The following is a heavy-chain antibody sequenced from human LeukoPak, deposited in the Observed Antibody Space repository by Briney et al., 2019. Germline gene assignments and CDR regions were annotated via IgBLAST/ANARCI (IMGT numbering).Heavy chain of an antibody. CDR3: ATSKYSGSY. Sequence: GGSLRLSCAASGFTFSSYGMHWVRQAPGKGLEWVAVISYDGSNKYYADSVKGRFTISRDNSKNTLYLQMSSLRSEDTAVYYCATSKYSGSYWGQGTLVTVSS. D-gene: IGHD1-26*01. V-gene: IGHV3-30*03. CDR2: ISYDGSNK. CDR1: GFTFSSYG. J-gene: IGHJ4*02.